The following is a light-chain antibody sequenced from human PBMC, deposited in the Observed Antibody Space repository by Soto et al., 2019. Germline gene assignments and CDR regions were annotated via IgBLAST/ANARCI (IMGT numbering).Light chain of an antibody. J-gene: IGKJ2*01. CDR2: GAS. CDR3: QQFYYYPHT. V-gene: IGKV1-39*01. CDR1: QTIATY. Sequence: IQMTQSPSSLSASVGDRVTLTCRASQTIATYLNWYQQKPGQVPEVLIYGASRLHVGVPSRFTGSGYGTDFTLTLNNLQPEDFAIYYCQQFYYYPHTFGQGTKLEVK.